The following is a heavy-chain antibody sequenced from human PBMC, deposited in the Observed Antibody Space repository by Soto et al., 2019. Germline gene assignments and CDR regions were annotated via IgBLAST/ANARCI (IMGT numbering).Heavy chain of an antibody. V-gene: IGHV1-24*01. CDR3: ATDLRRFGELLYDAFDI. Sequence: ASVKVACQVSGYTLTELSMHWVRQATGKGLEWMGGFDPEDGETIYAQKFQGRVTMTEDTSTDTAYMELSSLRSEDTAVYYCATDLRRFGELLYDAFDIWGQGTMVTVSS. CDR1: GYTLTELS. CDR2: FDPEDGET. D-gene: IGHD3-10*01. J-gene: IGHJ3*02.